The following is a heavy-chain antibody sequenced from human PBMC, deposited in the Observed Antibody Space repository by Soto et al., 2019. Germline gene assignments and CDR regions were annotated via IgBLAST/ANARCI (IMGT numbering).Heavy chain of an antibody. CDR2: ISYDGRNK. V-gene: IGHV3-30*18. D-gene: IGHD3-22*01. J-gene: IGHJ4*02. CDR3: AKSNRGAYDTPDF. Sequence: QVQLVESGGGAVQPGRSLRLSCAASGFSLNDYGMHWDRQPPGKGPVWVADISYDGRNKYYTDSVRGRFTISRDISKGTLYLQMNSLRPEDTAVYYCAKSNRGAYDTPDFWGQGTPVTVAP. CDR1: GFSLNDYG.